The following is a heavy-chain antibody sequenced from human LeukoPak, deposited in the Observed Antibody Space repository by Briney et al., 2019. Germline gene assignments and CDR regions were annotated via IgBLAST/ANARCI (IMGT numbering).Heavy chain of an antibody. V-gene: IGHV4-38-2*02. J-gene: IGHJ6*03. Sequence: SETLSLTCAVSGYSISSGYYWGWIRQPPGKGLEWIGSIYHSGSTYYNPSLKSRVTISVDTSKNPFSLKLSSVTAADTAVYYCAREAVADYMDVWGKGTTVTVSS. CDR3: AREAVADYMDV. CDR2: IYHSGST. D-gene: IGHD6-19*01. CDR1: GYSISSGYY.